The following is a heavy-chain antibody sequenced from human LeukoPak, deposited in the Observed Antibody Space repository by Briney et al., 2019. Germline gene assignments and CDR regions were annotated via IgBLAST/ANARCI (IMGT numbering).Heavy chain of an antibody. CDR1: GFTFSSYS. D-gene: IGHD5-18*01. CDR2: ISSSSSYI. Sequence: KSGGSLRLSCAASGFTFSSYSMNWVRQAPGKGLEWASSISSSSSYIYYADSVKGRFTISRYNAKNSLYLQMNSLRAEDTAVYYCARDGVDTTTFDYWGQGTLLTVSS. V-gene: IGHV3-21*01. J-gene: IGHJ4*02. CDR3: ARDGVDTTTFDY.